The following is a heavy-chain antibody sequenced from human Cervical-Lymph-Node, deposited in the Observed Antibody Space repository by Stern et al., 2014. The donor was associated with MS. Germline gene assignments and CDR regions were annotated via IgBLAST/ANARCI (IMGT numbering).Heavy chain of an antibody. CDR1: GGSFTDYY. V-gene: IGHV4-34*01. J-gene: IGHJ5*02. Sequence: QVQLQQWGAGLLKPSETLYLTCAVYGGSFTDYYWSWIRQPPGKGLEWIGEIKHTRNPNYNPSLKSRVTILGDTSKNQLSLKLTSVTAADTAVYYCAREDSGSHRFDPWGQGTLVTVSS. CDR3: AREDSGSHRFDP. CDR2: IKHTRNP. D-gene: IGHD5-12*01.